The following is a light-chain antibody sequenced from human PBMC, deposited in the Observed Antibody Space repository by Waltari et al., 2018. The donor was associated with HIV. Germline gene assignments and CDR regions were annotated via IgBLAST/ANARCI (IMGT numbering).Light chain of an antibody. Sequence: QSVLTQPPSASGTPGQRVTIYCSGSSSNIGSNYVYWYQQLPATAPKLLIYRNNQRPSGVPDRFSGSKSGTSASLAISGLRSEDEADYYCAAWDDSLSGLVFGGGTKLTVL. CDR3: AAWDDSLSGLV. J-gene: IGLJ3*02. CDR1: SSNIGSNY. CDR2: RNN. V-gene: IGLV1-47*01.